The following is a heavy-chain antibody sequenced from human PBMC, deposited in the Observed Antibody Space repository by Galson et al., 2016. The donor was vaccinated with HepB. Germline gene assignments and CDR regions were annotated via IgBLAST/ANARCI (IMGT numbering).Heavy chain of an antibody. J-gene: IGHJ3*02. D-gene: IGHD1-26*01. CDR1: GFTFSSYA. V-gene: IGHV3-23*01. CDR3: ARDGGNRGSYSVGDSFDI. CDR2: ISGSGGSI. Sequence: SLRLSCAASGFTFSSYAMSWVRQAPGKGLEWVSGISGSGGSIYYADSVKGRFTISRDNSKSTVYLQMNSLRAEDTAMYYCARDGGNRGSYSVGDSFDIWGQGTMVTVSS.